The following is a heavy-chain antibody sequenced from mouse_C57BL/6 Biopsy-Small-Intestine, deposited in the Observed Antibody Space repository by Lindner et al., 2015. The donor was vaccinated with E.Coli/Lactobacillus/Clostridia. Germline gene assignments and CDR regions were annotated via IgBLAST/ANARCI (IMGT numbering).Heavy chain of an antibody. CDR1: GYSFTGYY. D-gene: IGHD4-1*01. CDR3: ARSDWGWFAY. CDR2: INPSTGGT. V-gene: IGHV1-42*01. Sequence: VQLQESGPELVKPGASVKISCKASGYSFTGYYMNWVKQSPEKSLEWIGEINPSTGGTTYNQKFKAKAALTVDTSSSTAYMQLKSLTSEDSAVYYCARSDWGWFAYWGQGTLVTVSA. J-gene: IGHJ3*01.